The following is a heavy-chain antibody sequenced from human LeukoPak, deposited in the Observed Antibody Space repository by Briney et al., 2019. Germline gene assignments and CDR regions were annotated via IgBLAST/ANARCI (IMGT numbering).Heavy chain of an antibody. CDR3: AAGGSWSGYLSWFDP. CDR1: GGSISSHY. Sequence: SETLSLICSVSGGSISSHYWSWIRQPPGKGLEWIGYIYYSGSTNYNPSLKSRVTISVDTSKNQFSLKLSSVTAADTAVYYCAAGGSWSGYLSWFDPWGQGTLVTVSS. V-gene: IGHV4-59*11. D-gene: IGHD3-3*01. J-gene: IGHJ5*02. CDR2: IYYSGST.